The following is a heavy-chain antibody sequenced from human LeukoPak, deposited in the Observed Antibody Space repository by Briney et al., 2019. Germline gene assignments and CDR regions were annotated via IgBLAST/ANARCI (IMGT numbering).Heavy chain of an antibody. CDR1: GFTFSSYA. CDR2: ISYDGSNK. CDR3: ARDESSWHIAPFDY. D-gene: IGHD2-21*01. Sequence: GGSLRLSCAASGFTFSSYAMHWVRQAPGKGLEWVAVISYDGSNKYYADSVKGRFTISRDNSKNTLYLQMNSLRAEDTAVYYCARDESSWHIAPFDYWGQGTLVTVSS. V-gene: IGHV3-30-3*01. J-gene: IGHJ4*02.